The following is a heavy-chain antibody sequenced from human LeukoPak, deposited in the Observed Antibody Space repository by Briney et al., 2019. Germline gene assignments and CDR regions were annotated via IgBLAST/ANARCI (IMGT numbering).Heavy chain of an antibody. CDR1: GFTFSSYA. CDR2: ISYDGSNK. V-gene: IGHV3-30*04. D-gene: IGHD2-2*01. J-gene: IGHJ4*02. Sequence: GGSLRLSCAASGFTFSSYAMHWVRQAPGKGLEWVAVISYDGSNKYYADSVKGRFTISRDNSKNTLYLQMNSLRAEDTAVYYCARDGALGHCSSSSCSHFDYWGQGTLVTVSS. CDR3: ARDGALGHCSSSSCSHFDY.